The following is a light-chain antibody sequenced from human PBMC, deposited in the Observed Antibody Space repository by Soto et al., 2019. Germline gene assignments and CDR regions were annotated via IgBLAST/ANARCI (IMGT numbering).Light chain of an antibody. J-gene: IGKJ1*01. CDR3: QQYNSYSQT. Sequence: DIQMTQSPSPLSASVGDRVTITCRASHSISSWLAWYQQKPGKAPKLIIYDASSLESGVPSRFSGSGSGTEFTLTISSLQPDDVATYYCQQYNSYSQTLGQGTKVDIK. CDR2: DAS. CDR1: HSISSW. V-gene: IGKV1-5*01.